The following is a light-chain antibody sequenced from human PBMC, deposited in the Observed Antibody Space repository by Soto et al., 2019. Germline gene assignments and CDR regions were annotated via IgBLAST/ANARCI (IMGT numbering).Light chain of an antibody. V-gene: IGKV3-15*01. J-gene: IGKJ4*01. Sequence: EIVMTQSPATLSVSPGERATLSCRASQSVSNNLAWYQQKPGQPPRLLIYGASTRATGFPARFSGGGSGTDFTLTISRLQSEDFAVYYCQQYNTWPLTFGEGTKVEIK. CDR3: QQYNTWPLT. CDR1: QSVSNN. CDR2: GAS.